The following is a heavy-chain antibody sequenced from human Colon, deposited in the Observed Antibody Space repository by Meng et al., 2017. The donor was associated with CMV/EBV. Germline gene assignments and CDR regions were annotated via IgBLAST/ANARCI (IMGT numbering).Heavy chain of an antibody. V-gene: IGHV4-59*01. CDR2: IYDSGST. D-gene: IGHD2-15*01. CDR3: AREGRRGTSLPPYFHYYGVDV. Sequence: GSLRLSCTVSGGTISSYSWSWIRQPPGKGLEWIGFIYDSGSTNYNPSLKSRVTISLDSSKNQFSLRLNSVTAADTAVYFCAREGRRGTSLPPYFHYYGVDVWGQGTTVTVSS. J-gene: IGHJ6*02. CDR1: GGTISSYS.